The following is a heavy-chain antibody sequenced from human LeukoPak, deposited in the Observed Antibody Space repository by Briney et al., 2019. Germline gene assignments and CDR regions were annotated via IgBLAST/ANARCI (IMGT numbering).Heavy chain of an antibody. D-gene: IGHD6-19*01. CDR2: INHSGST. CDR3: ARTTGFAVAGGYYFDY. Sequence: SETLSLTCAVYGGSFSGYYWSWIRQPPGKGLEWIGEINHSGSTNYNPSLKSRVTISVDTSKNQFSLKLSSVTAADTAVYYCARTTGFAVAGGYYFDYWGQGILVTVSS. V-gene: IGHV4-34*01. CDR1: GGSFSGYY. J-gene: IGHJ4*02.